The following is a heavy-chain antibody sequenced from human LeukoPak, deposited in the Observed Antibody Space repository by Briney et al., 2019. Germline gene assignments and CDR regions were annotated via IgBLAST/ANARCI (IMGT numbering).Heavy chain of an antibody. CDR3: ARGADRAKIAY. J-gene: IGHJ4*02. V-gene: IGHV4-34*01. CDR2: MHPSGST. CDR1: GGSFSGYY. Sequence: QPSETLSLTCAVYGGSFSGYYWSWIRQPPGKGLEWIGEMHPSGSTNYNPSLKNRVTISLDTSNNQFSLNLSSVTAADTAVYYCARGADRAKIAYWGQGTLVTVSS.